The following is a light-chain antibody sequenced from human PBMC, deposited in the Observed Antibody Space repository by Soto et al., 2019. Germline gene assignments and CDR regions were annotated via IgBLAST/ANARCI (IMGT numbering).Light chain of an antibody. Sequence: EIVLTQSPGTLSLSPGERATLSCRASQSVGRDYLAWFQQMPGQPPRLLICDASSRATGIPDRFSGSGSGTDFTLTISRLEPEDFAVYYCQQYAASPITFGQGTRLEMK. CDR2: DAS. V-gene: IGKV3-20*01. J-gene: IGKJ5*01. CDR1: QSVGRDY. CDR3: QQYAASPIT.